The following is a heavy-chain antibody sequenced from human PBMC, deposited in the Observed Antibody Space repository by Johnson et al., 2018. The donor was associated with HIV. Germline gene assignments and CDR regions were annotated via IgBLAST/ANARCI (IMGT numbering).Heavy chain of an antibody. CDR2: IRNKPSSYST. J-gene: IGHJ3*01. D-gene: IGHD3-10*01. CDR3: TRDRDGVGVS. Sequence: VQLVESGGGLVQPGGYLRLSCVGSGFSFSDHFMDWVRQAPGKGLEWVGRIRNKPSSYSTEYAASVKGRFTVSRDDSKNSVYLQMSSLKTEDTAVYDCTRDRDGVGVSWGQGTMVTVSS. CDR1: GFSFSDHF. V-gene: IGHV3-72*01.